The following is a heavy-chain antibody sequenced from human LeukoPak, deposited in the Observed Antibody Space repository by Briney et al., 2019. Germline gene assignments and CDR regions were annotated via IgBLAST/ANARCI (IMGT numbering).Heavy chain of an antibody. D-gene: IGHD6-6*01. CDR3: ARPPHSSSSDSDAFDI. CDR1: GGTFSIYA. V-gene: IGHV1-69*05. J-gene: IGHJ3*02. Sequence: ASVKVFFKASGGTFSIYAISWVRQAPGQGLEWMGGIIPIFGTANYAQKFQGRVTITTDESTSTAYMELSSLRSEDTAVYYCARPPHSSSSDSDAFDIWGQGTMVTVSS. CDR2: IIPIFGTA.